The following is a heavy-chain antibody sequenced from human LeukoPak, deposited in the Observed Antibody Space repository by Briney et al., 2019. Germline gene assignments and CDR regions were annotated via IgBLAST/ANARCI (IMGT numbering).Heavy chain of an antibody. CDR1: GFSLSTSGVG. CDR3: AQLTYYYDGSDYYFHHY. D-gene: IGHD3-22*01. V-gene: IGHV2-5*02. Sequence: GPTLVKPTQTLTLTCTFSGFSLSTSGVGVGWIRQPPGKALEWLALIYWDDDKRYSPSLKSRLTITKDTSKNQVVLTMTNMDPVDTATYYCAQLTYYYDGSDYYFHHYWGQGTLVTVSS. J-gene: IGHJ4*02. CDR2: IYWDDDK.